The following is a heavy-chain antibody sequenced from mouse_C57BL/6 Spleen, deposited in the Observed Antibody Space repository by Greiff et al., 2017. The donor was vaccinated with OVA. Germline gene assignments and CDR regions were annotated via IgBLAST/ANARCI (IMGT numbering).Heavy chain of an antibody. J-gene: IGHJ2*01. CDR1: GYAFSSSW. Sequence: QVQLKQSGPELVKPGASVKISCKASGYAFSSSWMNWVKQRPGKGLEWIGRIYPGAGDTNYNGKFKGKATLTVDTSSSTAYMQLSSLTSEDSAVYYCARGPPYVSSFYFDYWGQGTTLTVSS. CDR2: IYPGAGDT. CDR3: ARGPPYVSSFYFDY. D-gene: IGHD1-1*01. V-gene: IGHV1-82*01.